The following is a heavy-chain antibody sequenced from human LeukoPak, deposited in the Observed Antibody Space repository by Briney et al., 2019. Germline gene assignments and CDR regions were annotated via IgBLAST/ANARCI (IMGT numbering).Heavy chain of an antibody. D-gene: IGHD3-22*01. CDR2: IYYSGST. V-gene: IGHV4-39*07. CDR3: ARDTSYYDSSGPSIDY. Sequence: SETLSLTCTVSGGSISSSSYYWGWIRQPPGKGLEWIGIIYYSGSTYYNPSLKSRVTISIDTSKNHFSLKLSSVTAADTAVYYCARDTSYYDSSGPSIDYWGQGTLVTVSS. CDR1: GGSISSSSYY. J-gene: IGHJ4*02.